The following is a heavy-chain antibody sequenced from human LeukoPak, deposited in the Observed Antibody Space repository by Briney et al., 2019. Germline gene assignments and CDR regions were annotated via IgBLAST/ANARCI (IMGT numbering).Heavy chain of an antibody. Sequence: SETLSLTCTVSGVSISSYYWNWIRQPPGKGLEWIGYIYYSGSTNYNPSLKSRVTISVDTSKNQFSLKLSSVTAADTAVYYCARAPRGVFNWFDPWGQGTLVTVSS. CDR1: GVSISSYY. J-gene: IGHJ5*02. D-gene: IGHD3-10*01. CDR3: ARAPRGVFNWFDP. CDR2: IYYSGST. V-gene: IGHV4-59*12.